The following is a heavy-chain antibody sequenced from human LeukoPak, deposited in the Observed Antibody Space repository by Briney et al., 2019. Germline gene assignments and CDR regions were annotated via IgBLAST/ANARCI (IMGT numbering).Heavy chain of an antibody. V-gene: IGHV5-51*01. CDR3: ARRGSGSYYFDY. Sequence: GASMKISSKGSGYTFTSYWYGWVCQMHGQGKERVGIIYPGDSETIYIPPSQGRVTISADKSISTAYLQRSSLKAADTAMYYCARRGSGSYYFDYWGQGTLVTVSS. CDR2: IYPGDSET. J-gene: IGHJ4*02. CDR1: GYTFTSYW. D-gene: IGHD1-26*01.